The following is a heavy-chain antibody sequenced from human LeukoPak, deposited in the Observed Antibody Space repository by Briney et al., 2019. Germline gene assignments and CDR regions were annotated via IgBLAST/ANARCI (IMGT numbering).Heavy chain of an antibody. V-gene: IGHV3-11*04. Sequence: GGSLRPSCAASGSTISDYYMSWVRQAPGKGLEYVSYISGSGSGINYADSVKGRFTISRDNAKNSLYLQMNSLREEDTAVYYCARTARTVDYWGQGTLVTVSS. J-gene: IGHJ4*02. CDR2: ISGSGSGI. CDR1: GSTISDYY. CDR3: ARTARTVDY. D-gene: IGHD5-18*01.